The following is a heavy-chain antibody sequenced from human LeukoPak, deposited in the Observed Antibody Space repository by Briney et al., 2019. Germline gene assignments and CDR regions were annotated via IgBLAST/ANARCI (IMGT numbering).Heavy chain of an antibody. J-gene: IGHJ5*02. V-gene: IGHV4-4*02. CDR1: GGSISSSNW. D-gene: IGHD3-10*01. CDR3: ARETKYLWFRELFNNWFDP. Sequence: SRTLSLTCAVSGGSISSSNWWSWVRQPPGKGLEWIGEIYHSGSTNYNPSLKSRVTISVDKSKNQFSLKLSSVTAADTAVYYCARETKYLWFRELFNNWFDPWGQGTLVTVSS. CDR2: IYHSGST.